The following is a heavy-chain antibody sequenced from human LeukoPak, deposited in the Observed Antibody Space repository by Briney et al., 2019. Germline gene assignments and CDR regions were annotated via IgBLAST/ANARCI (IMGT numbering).Heavy chain of an antibody. CDR3: ARGRGKDNTYYSFDV. V-gene: IGHV3-48*03. CDR1: GFTFSTYE. Sequence: AGSLRLSCTASGFTFSTYEMNWVRQAPGRGLEWLSYVNNGGDTIYYAESVRGRFTISRDNGKNSLYLQMNSLADEDTALYYCARGRGKDNTYYSFDVWGQGTLVTVSS. J-gene: IGHJ3*01. D-gene: IGHD1-26*01. CDR2: VNNGGDTI.